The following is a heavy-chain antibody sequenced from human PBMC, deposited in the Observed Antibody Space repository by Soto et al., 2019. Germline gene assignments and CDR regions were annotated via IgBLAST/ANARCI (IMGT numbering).Heavy chain of an antibody. D-gene: IGHD3-9*01. CDR1: GGSLISYY. CDR3: ARHGVTTFRPRFDP. Sequence: QVHLQESGPGLVRPSETLSLTCIVSGGSLISYYWSWIRQPPGKGLEWLGHISYSGSTNYNPSLKSRVTMSVDTSTNRFSLKMTSVTDADTAIYYCARHGVTTFRPRFDPWGQGTLVTVSS. V-gene: IGHV4-59*08. CDR2: ISYSGST. J-gene: IGHJ5*02.